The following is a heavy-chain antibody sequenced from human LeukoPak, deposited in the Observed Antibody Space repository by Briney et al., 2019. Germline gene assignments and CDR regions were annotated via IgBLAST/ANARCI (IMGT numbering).Heavy chain of an antibody. CDR1: GYTFTGYY. CDR2: INPNSGGT. Sequence: ASVKVSCMASGYTFTGYYMHWVRQAPGQGLEWMGWINPNSGGTNYAQKFQGRVTMTRDTSISTAYMELSRLRSDDTAVYYCARNGKYYYGSGSYPNDYWGQGTLVTVSS. CDR3: ARNGKYYYGSGSYPNDY. V-gene: IGHV1-2*02. J-gene: IGHJ4*02. D-gene: IGHD3-10*01.